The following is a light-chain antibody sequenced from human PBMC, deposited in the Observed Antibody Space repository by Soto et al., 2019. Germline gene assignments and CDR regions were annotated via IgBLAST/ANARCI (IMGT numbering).Light chain of an antibody. V-gene: IGLV1-44*01. CDR3: ATWDDSLDGYV. CDR2: SHN. J-gene: IGLJ1*01. CDR1: SSNIGSNT. Sequence: QSVLTQPPSASGTPGQRVTFSCSGSSSNIGSNTVNWYQQLPGTAPKLLIYSHNQRPSGVPDRFSVSKSGTSASLAISGLQSEDEADYYCATWDDSLDGYVFGTGTKVTVL.